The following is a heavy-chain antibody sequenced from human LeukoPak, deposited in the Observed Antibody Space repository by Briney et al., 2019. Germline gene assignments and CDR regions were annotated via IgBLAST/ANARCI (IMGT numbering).Heavy chain of an antibody. J-gene: IGHJ3*02. CDR3: ARHGRPYAFDI. CDR1: GGSISSYY. D-gene: IGHD3-16*01. Sequence: SGTLSLTCTVSGGSISSYYWSWIRQPPGKGLEWIGYIYYSGSTNYNPSLKSRVTISVDTSKNQVSLKLRSVTAADTAVYYCARHGRPYAFDIWGQGTMVTVSS. V-gene: IGHV4-59*01. CDR2: IYYSGST.